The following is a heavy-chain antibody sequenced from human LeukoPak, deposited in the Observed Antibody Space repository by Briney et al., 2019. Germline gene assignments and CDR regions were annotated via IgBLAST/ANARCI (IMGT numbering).Heavy chain of an antibody. J-gene: IGHJ4*02. Sequence: ASVKVSCKASGYTFTSYYMHWVRQAPGQGLEWMGIINPSGGSTSHAQKFQGRVTMTEDTSTDTAYMELSSLRSEDTAVYYCATVDGSGSYRGKVLDYWGQGTLVTISS. CDR3: ATVDGSGSYRGKVLDY. V-gene: IGHV1-46*01. D-gene: IGHD3-10*01. CDR1: GYTFTSYY. CDR2: INPSGGST.